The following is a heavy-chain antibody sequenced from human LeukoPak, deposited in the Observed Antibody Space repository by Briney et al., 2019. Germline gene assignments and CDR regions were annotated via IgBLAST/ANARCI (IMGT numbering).Heavy chain of an antibody. CDR1: GYTFTSYY. J-gene: IGHJ6*02. D-gene: IGHD1-26*01. Sequence: ASVKVSCKASGYTFTSYYMHWVRQAPGQGLEWMGIINPSGGSTSYAQKFQGRVTKTRDTSTSTVYMELSSLRSEDTAVYYCARDGGGSNPSYYYYGMDVWGQGTTVTVSS. V-gene: IGHV1-46*01. CDR2: INPSGGST. CDR3: ARDGGGSNPSYYYYGMDV.